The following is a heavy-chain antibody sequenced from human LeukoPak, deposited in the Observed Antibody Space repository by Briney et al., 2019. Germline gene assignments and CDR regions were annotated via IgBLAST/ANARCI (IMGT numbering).Heavy chain of an antibody. CDR3: ARAPSEIGGYYPEYFRH. D-gene: IGHD3-22*01. CDR1: GFTFSSYW. V-gene: IGHV3-74*01. J-gene: IGHJ1*01. CDR2: IKSDGST. Sequence: GGSLRLSCAASGFTFSSYWMHWVRQAPGKGLLWVSRIKSDGSTRYADSVKGRFTISRDNAKNTVSLQMNSLRAEDTGVYYCARAPSEIGGYYPEYFRHWRQDTLVTVSP.